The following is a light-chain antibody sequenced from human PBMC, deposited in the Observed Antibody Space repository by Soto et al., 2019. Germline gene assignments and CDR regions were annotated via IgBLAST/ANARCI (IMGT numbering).Light chain of an antibody. CDR2: DVS. CDR3: CSYAGNYYV. CDR1: SSDVGGYNY. Sequence: QSALTQPRSVSGSPGQSVTISCTGTSSDVGGYNYVSWYQQHPGKAPKLMIYDVSKRPSGVPDRFSGSKSGNTASLTISGLQAEDEADYYCCSYAGNYYVFGTGTKLTGL. V-gene: IGLV2-11*01. J-gene: IGLJ1*01.